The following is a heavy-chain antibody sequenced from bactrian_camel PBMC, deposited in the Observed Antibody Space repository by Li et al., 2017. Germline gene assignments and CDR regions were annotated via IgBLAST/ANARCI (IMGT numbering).Heavy chain of an antibody. CDR2: INQFGTT. V-gene: IGHV3S55*01. Sequence: VQLVESGGGSVQAGGSLRLSCAASGFIVGGCMGWFRQAPGQERERIALINQFGTTTYADSVTVRFTISQDIAKNTLYLQMNSLKPEDTAMYYCAADFVNKQLARSYDYWGQGTQVTVS. J-gene: IGHJ4*01. CDR1: GFIVGGC. CDR3: AADFVNKQLARSYDY. D-gene: IGHD7*01.